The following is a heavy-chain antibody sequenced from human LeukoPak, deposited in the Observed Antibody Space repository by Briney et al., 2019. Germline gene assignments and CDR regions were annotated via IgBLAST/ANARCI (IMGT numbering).Heavy chain of an antibody. CDR2: ISWNSGSI. Sequence: GGSLRLSCAASGFTFDDYAMHWVRQAPGKGLEWVSGISWNSGSIGYADSVKGRFTISGDNAKNSLYLQMNSLRAEDTAVYYCARDRRYGDYSTAYDIWGQGTMVTASS. D-gene: IGHD4-17*01. J-gene: IGHJ3*02. CDR3: ARDRRYGDYSTAYDI. CDR1: GFTFDDYA. V-gene: IGHV3-9*01.